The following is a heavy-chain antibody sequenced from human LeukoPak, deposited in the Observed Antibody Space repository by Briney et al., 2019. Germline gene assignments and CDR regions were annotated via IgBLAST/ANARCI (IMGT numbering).Heavy chain of an antibody. CDR1: GFTFSDYY. CDR3: ARDEGGTMVRGARYYYYGMDV. J-gene: IGHJ6*02. D-gene: IGHD3-10*01. V-gene: IGHV3-11*01. CDR2: ISSSGITI. Sequence: GGSLRLSCAASGFTFSDYYMSWIRQAPGKGLEWVSYISSSGITIYYADSVKGRFTISRDNAKNSLYLQMNSLRAEDTAVYYCARDEGGTMVRGARYYYYGMDVWGQGTTVTVSS.